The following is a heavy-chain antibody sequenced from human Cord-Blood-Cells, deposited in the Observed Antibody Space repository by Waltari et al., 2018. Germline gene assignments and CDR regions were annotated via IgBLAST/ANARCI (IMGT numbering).Heavy chain of an antibody. D-gene: IGHD7-27*01. CDR3: ARDRAGDLWYFDL. Sequence: QVQLVQSGAEVKKPGSSVKVACKASGGTLRSYPISWVRQAPGQGLEGMGGIIPIVGTANYAQKFQGRVTITADKSTSTAYMELSSLRSEDTAVYYCARDRAGDLWYFDLWGRGTLVTVSS. CDR2: IIPIVGTA. J-gene: IGHJ2*01. CDR1: GGTLRSYP. V-gene: IGHV1-69*06.